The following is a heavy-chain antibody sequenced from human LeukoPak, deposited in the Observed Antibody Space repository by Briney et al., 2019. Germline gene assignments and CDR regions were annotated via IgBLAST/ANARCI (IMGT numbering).Heavy chain of an antibody. CDR3: ARRIVAAAYFDY. D-gene: IGHD1-26*01. CDR2: TYYRSKWNN. Sequence: SQTLSLTCAISGDSVSSKSAAWNWIRQSPSRGLERLGRTYYRSKWNNDYAVSVKSRITINPDTSKNQFFLQLNSVTPEDTAVYYCARRIVAAAYFDYWGQGTLVTVSS. J-gene: IGHJ4*02. CDR1: GDSVSSKSAA. V-gene: IGHV6-1*01.